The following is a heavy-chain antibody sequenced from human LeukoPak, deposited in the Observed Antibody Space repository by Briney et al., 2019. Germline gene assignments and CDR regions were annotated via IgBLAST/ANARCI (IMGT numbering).Heavy chain of an antibody. D-gene: IGHD6-13*01. Sequence: SETLSLTCTVSGGSINSVGSYWGWIRQPPGKGLEWIGSIYYSGTTYYNPSLKSRVTISVDTSKNQFSLKLSSVTAADTSIYYCARHGPYTSSWYYFDYWGQGTLVTVSS. CDR3: ARHGPYTSSWYYFDY. V-gene: IGHV4-39*01. CDR1: GGSINSVGSY. J-gene: IGHJ4*02. CDR2: IYYSGTT.